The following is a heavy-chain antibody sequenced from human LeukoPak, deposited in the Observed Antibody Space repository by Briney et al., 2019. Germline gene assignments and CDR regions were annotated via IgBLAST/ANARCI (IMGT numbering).Heavy chain of an antibody. CDR1: EFTFSSYS. J-gene: IGHJ4*02. CDR2: IKQDGSEK. CDR3: ARGYSSGWVDY. Sequence: GGSLRLSCAASEFTFSSYSMSWVRQAPGKGLEWVANIKQDGSEKYYVDSVKGRFTISRDNAKNSLYLQMNSLRAEDTAVYYCARGYSSGWVDYWGQGTLVTVSS. D-gene: IGHD6-19*01. V-gene: IGHV3-7*01.